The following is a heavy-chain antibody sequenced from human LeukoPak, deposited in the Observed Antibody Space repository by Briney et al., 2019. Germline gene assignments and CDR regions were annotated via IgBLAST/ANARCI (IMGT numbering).Heavy chain of an antibody. V-gene: IGHV3-48*03. Sequence: GGSLRLSCAASGFTFSSYEMNWVRQAPGKGLEWVSYISSSGSTIYYADSVKGRFTISRDNAKNSLYLQMNSLRAEDTAVYYCARSMFTRGDAFDIWGQGTMVTVSS. CDR1: GFTFSSYE. J-gene: IGHJ3*02. D-gene: IGHD3-10*02. CDR2: ISSSGSTI. CDR3: ARSMFTRGDAFDI.